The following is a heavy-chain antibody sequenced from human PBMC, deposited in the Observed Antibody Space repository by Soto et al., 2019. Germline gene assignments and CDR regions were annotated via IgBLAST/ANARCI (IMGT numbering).Heavy chain of an antibody. CDR3: ARSSLDYGDYAFDFDY. D-gene: IGHD4-17*01. V-gene: IGHV4-39*01. CDR2: IYYSGST. CDR1: GGSISSSSYY. Sequence: SETLSLTCTVSGGSISSSSYYWGWVRQPPGKGLEWIGSIYYSGSTYYNPSLKSRVTISVDTSKNQFSLKLSSVTAADTAVYYCARSSLDYGDYAFDFDYWGQGTLVTVS. J-gene: IGHJ4*02.